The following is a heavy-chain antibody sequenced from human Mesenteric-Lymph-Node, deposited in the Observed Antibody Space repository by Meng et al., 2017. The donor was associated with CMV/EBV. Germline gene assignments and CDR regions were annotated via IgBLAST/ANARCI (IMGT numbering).Heavy chain of an antibody. V-gene: IGHV4-61*08. CDR3: ARRYYDLLSGLNDGFDI. CDR1: GGSIISGDHY. Sequence: SETLSLTCTVSGGSIISGDHYWTWIRQPPGKGLEWIGYIYYDGSTDYNPSLKSRVTISVDRTKNQFSLNLNSVTAADTAVYYCARRYYDLLSGLNDGFDIWGQGTMVTVSS. J-gene: IGHJ3*02. D-gene: IGHD3-3*01. CDR2: IYYDGST.